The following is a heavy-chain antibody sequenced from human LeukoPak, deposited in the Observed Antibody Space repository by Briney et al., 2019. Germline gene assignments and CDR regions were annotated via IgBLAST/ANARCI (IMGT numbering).Heavy chain of an antibody. Sequence: GASVKVSCKVSGYTLTELSMHWVRQAPGKGLEWMGGFDPEDGETIYAQKFQGRVTMTEDTSTDTAYVELSSLRSEDTAVYYCATPYDSSGYYTTPVFDYWGQGTLVTVSS. CDR2: FDPEDGET. CDR1: GYTLTELS. V-gene: IGHV1-24*01. CDR3: ATPYDSSGYYTTPVFDY. J-gene: IGHJ4*02. D-gene: IGHD3-22*01.